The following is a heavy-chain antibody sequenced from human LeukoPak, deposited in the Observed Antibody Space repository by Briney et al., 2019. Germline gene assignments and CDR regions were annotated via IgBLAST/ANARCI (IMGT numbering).Heavy chain of an antibody. CDR2: IKSKPAGGTI. CDR1: GFTFSNAW. D-gene: IGHD3-22*01. V-gene: IGHV3-15*01. J-gene: IGHJ5*02. CDR3: TTTYYFDSSGYSTYH. Sequence: GGSLRLSCAGSGFTFSNAWMTWVRQAPGKGLEWVGRIKSKPAGGTIDYAAPVKSRFTISRDDSKNTVYLQMNSLKTEDTAMYYCTTTYYFDSSGYSTYHWGQGTLVTVSS.